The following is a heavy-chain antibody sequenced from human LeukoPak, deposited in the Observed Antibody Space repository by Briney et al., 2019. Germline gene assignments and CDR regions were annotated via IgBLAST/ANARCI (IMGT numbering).Heavy chain of an antibody. J-gene: IGHJ6*02. D-gene: IGHD2-15*01. CDR1: GYTFTSYG. CDR3: ARDPPRIVVVLAATNYYGMDV. CDR2: ISAYNGNT. V-gene: IGHV1-18*01. Sequence: ASVKVSCKASGYTFTSYGISWVRQAPGQGLEWMGWISAYNGNTNYAQKLQGRVTMTTDTSTSTAYMELRSLRSDGTAVYYCARDPPRIVVVLAATNYYGMDVWGQGTTVTVSS.